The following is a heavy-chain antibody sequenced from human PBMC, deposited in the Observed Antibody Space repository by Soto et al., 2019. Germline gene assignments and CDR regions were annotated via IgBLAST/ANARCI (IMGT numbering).Heavy chain of an antibody. V-gene: IGHV3-13*01. CDR2: IGTAGDT. D-gene: IGHD6-6*01. J-gene: IGHJ4*02. CDR3: ARASIAARPRVVFLDY. CDR1: GFTFSSYD. Sequence: GGSLRLSCAASGFTFSSYDMHWVRQATGKGLEWVSAIGTAGDTYYPGSVKGRFTISRENAKNSLYLQMNSLRAEDTAVYYCARASIAARPRVVFLDYWGQGTLVTVSS.